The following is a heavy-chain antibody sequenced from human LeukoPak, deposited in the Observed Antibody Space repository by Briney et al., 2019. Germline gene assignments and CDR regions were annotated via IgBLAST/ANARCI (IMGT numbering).Heavy chain of an antibody. CDR3: ARAQRGYSYGYPFDY. Sequence: PSETLSLTCAVYGGSFSGYYWGWIRQPPGKGLEWIGSIYYSGSTYYNPSLKSRVTISVDTSKNQFSLKLSSVTAADTAVYYCARAQRGYSYGYPFDYWGQGTLVTVSS. J-gene: IGHJ4*02. CDR2: IYYSGST. V-gene: IGHV4-39*01. D-gene: IGHD5-18*01. CDR1: GGSFSGYY.